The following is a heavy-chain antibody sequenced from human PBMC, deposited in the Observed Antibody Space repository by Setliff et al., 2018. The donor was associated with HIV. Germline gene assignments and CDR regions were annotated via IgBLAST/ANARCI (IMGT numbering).Heavy chain of an antibody. D-gene: IGHD3-16*01. J-gene: IGHJ4*02. CDR3: ARDRFRGGVGTGLAEY. Sequence: GGSLRLSCAASGFTVSTNYMSWVRQAPGKGLEWVSIIYTGGSTYYADSVKGRFTISRDNAKNTLYLQMNGLSAEDTAVYYCARDRFRGGVGTGLAEYWGQGTVVTVSS. CDR1: GFTVSTNY. V-gene: IGHV3-66*01. CDR2: IYTGGST.